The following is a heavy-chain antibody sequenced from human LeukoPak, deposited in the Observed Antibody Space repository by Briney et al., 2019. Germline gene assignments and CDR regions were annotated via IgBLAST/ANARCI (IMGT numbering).Heavy chain of an antibody. V-gene: IGHV1-8*01. Sequence: ASVKVSCKASGYTFTSYDINWVRQATGQGLEWMGWMNPNSGNTGYAQKFQGRVTMTRNTSIGTAYMELSSLRSEDTAVYYCARGDRVRTNAFDIWGQGTMVAVSS. D-gene: IGHD3-3*01. CDR3: ARGDRVRTNAFDI. J-gene: IGHJ3*02. CDR1: GYTFTSYD. CDR2: MNPNSGNT.